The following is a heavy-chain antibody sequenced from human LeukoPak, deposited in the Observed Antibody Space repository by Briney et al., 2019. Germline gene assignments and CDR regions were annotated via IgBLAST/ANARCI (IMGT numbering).Heavy chain of an antibody. CDR1: GYTFISYY. J-gene: IGHJ4*02. CDR3: ARATPGGLHGYSFDY. Sequence: ASVKVSCKASGYTFISYYIHWVRQAPGQGLEWMGWMNPNSGNTGFAQKFQDRVSMTRDTSINTAYMELTSLRSGDTAVYYCARATPGGLHGYSFDYWGQGTVVTVYS. V-gene: IGHV1-8*01. CDR2: MNPNSGNT. D-gene: IGHD5-24*01.